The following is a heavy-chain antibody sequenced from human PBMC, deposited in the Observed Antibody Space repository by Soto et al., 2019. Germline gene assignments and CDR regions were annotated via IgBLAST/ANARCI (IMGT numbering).Heavy chain of an antibody. CDR2: IIPIFGPA. J-gene: IGHJ4*02. V-gene: IGHV1-69*01. D-gene: IGHD2-21*01. CDR1: GGTLSRSA. CDR3: VRDILHCNGDSCSTQPFIPFDY. Sequence: QVQLVQSGAEVKKPGSSVKVSCKASGGTLSRSAISWVRQAPGQGLEWMGGIIPIFGPAIYAQKFRGRVSIIADESTRTAYMEMSSLRSDDTAVYYCVRDILHCNGDSCSTQPFIPFDYWGQGTLVTVSS.